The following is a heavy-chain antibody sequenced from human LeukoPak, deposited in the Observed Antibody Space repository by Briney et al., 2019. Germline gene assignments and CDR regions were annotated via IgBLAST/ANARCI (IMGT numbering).Heavy chain of an antibody. CDR2: ISAYNGNT. J-gene: IGHJ4*02. D-gene: IGHD3-22*01. V-gene: IGHV1-18*01. CDR1: GYTFTSYG. Sequence: ASVKVSCKASGYTFTSYGISWVRQAPGQGLEWMGWISAYNGNTNYAQKLQGRVTVTTDTSTSTANMELRSLRSDDTAVYYCSRDSFLGYDSSGSPADYWGQGTLVTVSS. CDR3: SRDSFLGYDSSGSPADY.